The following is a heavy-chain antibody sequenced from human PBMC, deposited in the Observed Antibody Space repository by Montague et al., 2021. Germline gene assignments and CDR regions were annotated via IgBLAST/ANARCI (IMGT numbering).Heavy chain of an antibody. V-gene: IGHV4-31*03. D-gene: IGHD6-25*01. CDR1: GDSISSVGYY. J-gene: IGHJ4*02. Sequence: TLSLTCTVSGDSISSVGYYWTWIRQPPGKGLEWIGYMYYSGSTYYNPSLKSRVTISGDTSKNHFSLRLTSVTAADTAVYYCARGLLATGDFDYWGQGALVTVSS. CDR2: MYYSGST. CDR3: ARGLLATGDFDY.